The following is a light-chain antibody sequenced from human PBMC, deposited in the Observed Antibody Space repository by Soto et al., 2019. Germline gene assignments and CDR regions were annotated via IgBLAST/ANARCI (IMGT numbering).Light chain of an antibody. Sequence: EIVMTQSPATLSVSPGERATLSCRASRNINRKLAWYQQKPGQAPRLLISGASTRATGIPARFSGSGSGTEFTLTISSLQAEDSAVYHCQQHNNWPWAFGQGTKVEVK. CDR1: RNINRK. CDR2: GAS. J-gene: IGKJ1*01. CDR3: QQHNNWPWA. V-gene: IGKV3-15*01.